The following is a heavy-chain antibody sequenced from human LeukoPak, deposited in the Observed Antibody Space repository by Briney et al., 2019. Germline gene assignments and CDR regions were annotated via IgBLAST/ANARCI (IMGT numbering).Heavy chain of an antibody. D-gene: IGHD2-2*03. CDR3: ARNLDRGVDY. CDR1: GFTFSDYY. CDR2: ISSSSSYT. V-gene: IGHV3-11*06. Sequence: GGSLRLSCAASGFTFSDYYMSWIRQAPGKGLEWVSYISSSSSYTNYADPVKGRFTISRDNAKHSLYLQMNSLRVEDTAVYYCARNLDRGVDYWGQGTLVTVSS. J-gene: IGHJ4*02.